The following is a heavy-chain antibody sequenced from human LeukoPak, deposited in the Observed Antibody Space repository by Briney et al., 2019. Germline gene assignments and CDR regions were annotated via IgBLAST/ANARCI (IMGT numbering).Heavy chain of an antibody. Sequence: ASVKVSCKASGYTFTGYYMHWVRQAPGQGLEWMGWINPNSGGTNYAQKFQGRVTMTRDTSIGTAYMELSRLRSDDTAVYYCARGVDYYDSSGYLGYWGQGTLVTVSS. V-gene: IGHV1-2*02. D-gene: IGHD3-22*01. CDR3: ARGVDYYDSSGYLGY. CDR2: INPNSGGT. J-gene: IGHJ4*02. CDR1: GYTFTGYY.